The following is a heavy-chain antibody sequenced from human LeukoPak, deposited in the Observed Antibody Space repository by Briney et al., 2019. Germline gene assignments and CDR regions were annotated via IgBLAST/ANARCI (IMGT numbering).Heavy chain of an antibody. Sequence: GGSLSLSCAASGFTFSSYAIHWVRQAPGKGLEYVSAISSNGGSTYYANSVKGRFTISRDNSKNTLYLQMGRLRAEDMAVYYCARVQQRYFDWLPPGLWGQGTLVTVSS. J-gene: IGHJ4*02. CDR1: GFTFSSYA. D-gene: IGHD3-9*01. V-gene: IGHV3-64*01. CDR2: ISSNGGST. CDR3: ARVQQRYFDWLPPGL.